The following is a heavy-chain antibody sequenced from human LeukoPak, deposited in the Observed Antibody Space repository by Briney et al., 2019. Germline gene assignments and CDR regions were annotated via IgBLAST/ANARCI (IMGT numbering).Heavy chain of an antibody. CDR3: ARGVTPRWFDP. CDR2: INHSGST. Sequence: PSETLSLTCAVYGGSFSGYYWSWIRQPPGKGLEWIGEINHSGSTNYNPPLKSRVTISVDTSKNQFSLKLSSVTAADTAVYYCARGVTPRWFDPWGQGTLVTVSS. D-gene: IGHD4-11*01. V-gene: IGHV4-34*01. J-gene: IGHJ5*02. CDR1: GGSFSGYY.